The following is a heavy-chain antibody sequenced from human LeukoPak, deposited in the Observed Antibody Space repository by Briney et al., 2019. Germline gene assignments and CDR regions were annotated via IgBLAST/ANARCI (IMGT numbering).Heavy chain of an antibody. CDR3: ARDIVDTAMAYFDY. J-gene: IGHJ4*02. V-gene: IGHV1-18*01. CDR1: GYTFTSYG. D-gene: IGHD5-18*01. Sequence: ASVKVSCKASGYTFTSYGISWVRQAPGQGLEWMGWISTYNGNTNYAQKLQGRVTMTTDTSTSTAYMELRSLRSDDTAVYYCARDIVDTAMAYFDYWGQGTLVTVSS. CDR2: ISTYNGNT.